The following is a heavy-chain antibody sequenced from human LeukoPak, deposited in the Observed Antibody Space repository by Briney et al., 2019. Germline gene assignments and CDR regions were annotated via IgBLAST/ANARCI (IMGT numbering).Heavy chain of an antibody. V-gene: IGHV4-38-2*01. CDR2: IYHSGST. D-gene: IGHD1-7*01. CDR3: ESNYPYGRAAGAHVDP. J-gene: IGHJ5*02. CDR1: GYSISSGYY. Sequence: SETVSLTCAVSGYSISSGYYWGWIRQPPGKGLEWIGSIYHSGSTYYTPSLKSRVTISVDTSKNQFSLKLSSVTAADTAIYYGESNYPYGRAAGAHVDPWGQGTLVTVSS.